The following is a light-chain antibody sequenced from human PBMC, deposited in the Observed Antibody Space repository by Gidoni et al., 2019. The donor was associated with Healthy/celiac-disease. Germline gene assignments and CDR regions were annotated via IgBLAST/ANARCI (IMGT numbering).Light chain of an antibody. CDR1: NIGSKS. J-gene: IGLJ2*01. CDR2: DDS. V-gene: IGLV3-21*02. Sequence: SYVLTQPLSVSVAPGQTARITCGGNNIGSKSVHWYQQKPGQAPVLVVYDDSDRPSGIPGRFSGSNSGNTATLTISRVEAGDEADYYCQVWDSSSDPVVFGGGTKLTVL. CDR3: QVWDSSSDPVV.